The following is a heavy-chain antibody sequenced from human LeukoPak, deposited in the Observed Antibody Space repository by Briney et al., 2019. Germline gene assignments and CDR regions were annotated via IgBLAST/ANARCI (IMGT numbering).Heavy chain of an antibody. J-gene: IGHJ4*02. CDR3: ARLGYCSSTSFYTFDY. Sequence: DSVKVSCKASGYTFTSSGISWVRQAPGQGLEWMGWISAYNGNTNYAQKLQGRVTMTTDTSTSTAYMELRSLRSDDTAVYYCARLGYCSSTSFYTFDYWGQGTLVTVSS. CDR2: ISAYNGNT. D-gene: IGHD2-2*02. CDR1: GYTFTSSG. V-gene: IGHV1-18*01.